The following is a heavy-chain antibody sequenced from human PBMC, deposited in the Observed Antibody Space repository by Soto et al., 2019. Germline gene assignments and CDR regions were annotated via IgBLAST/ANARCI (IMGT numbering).Heavy chain of an antibody. D-gene: IGHD3-3*01. Sequence: QVLVVQSGADVKKPGASVKVSCKTSGYTFTEFDINWVRQAPGQGLEWMGWMNTNTGNTGYAQKVQGRVTMTRDTSNSTAYMELRRLRSEDTAVYYGARVVRFFGGHAGYWGQGTLVTVSS. V-gene: IGHV1-8*01. CDR3: ARVVRFFGGHAGY. CDR1: GYTFTEFD. J-gene: IGHJ4*02. CDR2: MNTNTGNT.